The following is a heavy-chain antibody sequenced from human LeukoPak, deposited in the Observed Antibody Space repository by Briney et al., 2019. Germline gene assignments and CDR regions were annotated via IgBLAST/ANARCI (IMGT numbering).Heavy chain of an antibody. J-gene: IGHJ4*02. CDR2: IIPIFGTA. Sequence: SVKVSCKASGGTFSSYAISWVRQAPGHGLEWMGGIIPIFGTANYAQKFQGRVTITADKSTSTAYMELSSLRSEDTAVYYCAIAVAALKYYFDYWGQGTLVTVSS. V-gene: IGHV1-69*06. D-gene: IGHD6-19*01. CDR1: GGTFSSYA. CDR3: AIAVAALKYYFDY.